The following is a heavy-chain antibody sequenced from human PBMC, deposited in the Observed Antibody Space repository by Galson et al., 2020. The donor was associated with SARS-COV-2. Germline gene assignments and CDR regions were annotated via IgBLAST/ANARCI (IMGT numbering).Heavy chain of an antibody. V-gene: IGHV3-20*04. J-gene: IGHJ6*02. CDR3: ARGMIETGAYYYYGMDL. Sequence: GESLKISCAASGFTFGHYAMNWVRQAPGKGLEWVSGLNWNGDTTDYAGSVKGRFTISRDNAKNSLYLQINSLRAEDTALYFCARGMIETGAYYYYGMDLWGQGTTVTVSS. CDR2: LNWNGDTT. D-gene: IGHD3-22*01. CDR1: GFTFGHYA.